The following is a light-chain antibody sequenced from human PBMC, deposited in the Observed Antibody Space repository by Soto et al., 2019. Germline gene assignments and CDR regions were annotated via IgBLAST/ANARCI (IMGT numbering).Light chain of an antibody. CDR1: QSVSSN. Sequence: EIVMTQSPATLSVSPGERATLFCRASQSVSSNLAWYQQRPGQAPRLLIYGASTRATGIPARFSGSGSGTEFTLTISSLQSEDFAVYYCQRYNDWPPWTFGQGTKV. V-gene: IGKV3-15*01. J-gene: IGKJ1*01. CDR3: QRYNDWPPWT. CDR2: GAS.